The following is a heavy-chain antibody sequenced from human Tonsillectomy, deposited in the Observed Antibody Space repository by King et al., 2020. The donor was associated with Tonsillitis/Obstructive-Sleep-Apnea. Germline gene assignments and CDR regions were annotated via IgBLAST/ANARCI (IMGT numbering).Heavy chain of an antibody. V-gene: IGHV1-46*01. CDR3: ARDRGYDILTGYYTVYYYMDV. CDR1: GYTFTSYY. D-gene: IGHD3-9*01. J-gene: IGHJ6*03. Sequence: QLVQSGAEVKKPGASVKGSCKASGYTFTSYYMHWVRQAPGQGLEWMGIINPSGGSTSYAQKFQGRVTMTRDTSTGTVYMELSSLRSEDTAVYYCARDRGYDILTGYYTVYYYMDVWGKGTTVTVSS. CDR2: INPSGGST.